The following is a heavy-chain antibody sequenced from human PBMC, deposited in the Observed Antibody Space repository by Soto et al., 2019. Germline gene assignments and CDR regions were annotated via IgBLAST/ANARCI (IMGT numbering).Heavy chain of an antibody. CDR1: GFLLSTTGEG. J-gene: IGHJ4*02. CDR3: AHRLSRTHYGTSCYIFDY. Sequence: SCPTLVNPGQTLTLTCVFSGFLLSTTGEGVAWIRQPPGKAPEWLEIIYWNADNRSRPSLKRRLTVTKDTSKNREVITMPNIDPGYTSTYFCAHRLSRTHYGTSCYIFDYWGQGLLVTVSS. CDR2: IYWNADN. D-gene: IGHD3-10*01. V-gene: IGHV2-5*01.